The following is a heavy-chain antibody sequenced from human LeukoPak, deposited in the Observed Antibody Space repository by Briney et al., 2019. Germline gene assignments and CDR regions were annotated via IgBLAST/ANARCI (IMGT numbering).Heavy chain of an antibody. J-gene: IGHJ6*02. CDR3: ARVLVDGYNYYGMDV. Sequence: SVKVSCKASGGTFSSYAISWVRQAPGQGLEWMGRIIPILGIADYAQKFQGRVTITADKSTSTAYMELSSLRSEDTAVYYCARVLVDGYNYYGMDVWGQGTTVTVSS. CDR2: IIPILGIA. CDR1: GGTFSSYA. D-gene: IGHD5-12*01. V-gene: IGHV1-69*04.